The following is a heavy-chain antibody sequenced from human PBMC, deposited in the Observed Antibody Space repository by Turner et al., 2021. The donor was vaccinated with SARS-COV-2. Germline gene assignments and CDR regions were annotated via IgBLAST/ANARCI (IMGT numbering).Heavy chain of an antibody. CDR2: INSDGSTT. CDR1: GFTFSTYW. J-gene: IGHJ4*02. V-gene: IGHV3-74*01. D-gene: IGHD5-18*01. Sequence: EVQLVESGGGLVQPGGSLRLSCAASGFTFSTYWMHWVRQAPGKGLVWVSRINSDGSTTNYADSVKGRFTISRENAKNTVYLQMNSLRAEDTAVYYCARGLSGYSYGYDYWGQGTLVTVSS. CDR3: ARGLSGYSYGYDY.